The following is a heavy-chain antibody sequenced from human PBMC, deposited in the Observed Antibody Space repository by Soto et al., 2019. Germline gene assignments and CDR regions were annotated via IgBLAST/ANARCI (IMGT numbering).Heavy chain of an antibody. CDR3: TRGTYYYDSSGYLIPYYFDY. V-gene: IGHV4-39*02. Sequence: SETLSLTCTVSGGSISSGGYYWGWIRQPPGKGLEWIGSIYYSGSTYYNPSLKSRVTISVDTSKNHFSLKLSSVTAADTAVFYFTRGTYYYDSSGYLIPYYFDYWGKGTLVTSPQ. CDR2: IYYSGST. J-gene: IGHJ4*02. D-gene: IGHD3-22*01. CDR1: GGSISSGGYY.